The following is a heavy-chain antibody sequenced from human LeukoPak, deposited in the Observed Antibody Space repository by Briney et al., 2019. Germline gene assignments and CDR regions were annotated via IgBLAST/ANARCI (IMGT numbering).Heavy chain of an antibody. V-gene: IGHV3-23*01. CDR1: GFTFSSYG. CDR2: ISGSGGST. D-gene: IGHD4-17*01. CDR3: ASYGDYGGDY. J-gene: IGHJ4*02. Sequence: GGSLRLSCAASGFTFSSYGMSWVRQAPGKGLEWVSAISGSGGSTYYADSVKGRFTISRDNSKNTLYLQMNSLRAEDTAVYYCASYGDYGGDYWGQGTLVTVSS.